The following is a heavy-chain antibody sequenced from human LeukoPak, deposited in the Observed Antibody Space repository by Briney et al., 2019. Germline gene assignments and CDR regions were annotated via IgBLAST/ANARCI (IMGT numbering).Heavy chain of an antibody. CDR2: IYSGGSI. CDR3: ARGFSSHRVYYYFDF. J-gene: IGHJ4*02. D-gene: IGHD3-22*01. V-gene: IGHV3-66*01. Sequence: GGSLRLSCVVSGFTVSSNYMSWVRQAPGKGLEWVSFIYSGGSIFYAESVKGRFTFSRDNSNNTLYLQMNSLRAEDTAVYYCARGFSSHRVYYYFDFWGQGTLVTVCS. CDR1: GFTVSSNY.